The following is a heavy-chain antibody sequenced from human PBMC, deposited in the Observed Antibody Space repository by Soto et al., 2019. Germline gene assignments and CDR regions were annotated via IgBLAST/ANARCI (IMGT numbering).Heavy chain of an antibody. CDR2: LSHSGTS. Sequence: QVQLQESGPGLVKPSGTPSLTCAVSGGSISSSHWWTWVRQSPGKGLEYIGELSHSGTSNSNPSLKSRVTLSVDKSKNHFSLTLTSVSAADTAVYYCARVILTITRGAFDAWGQGTLVIVSS. V-gene: IGHV4-4*02. CDR3: ARVILTITRGAFDA. J-gene: IGHJ3*01. CDR1: GGSISSSHW. D-gene: IGHD3-9*01.